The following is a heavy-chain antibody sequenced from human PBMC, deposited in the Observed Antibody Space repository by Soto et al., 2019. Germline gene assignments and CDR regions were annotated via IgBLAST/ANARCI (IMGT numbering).Heavy chain of an antibody. D-gene: IGHD6-19*01. V-gene: IGHV4-39*01. CDR3: ARQGYSSGWYRAHNWFDP. CDR1: GGSISSSSYY. J-gene: IGHJ5*02. Sequence: SETLSLTCTVSGGSISSSSYYWGWIRQPPGKGLEWIGSIYYSGSTYYNPSLKSRVTISVDTSKSQFSLKLSSVTAADTAVYYWARQGYSSGWYRAHNWFDPWGQGTLVTVSS. CDR2: IYYSGST.